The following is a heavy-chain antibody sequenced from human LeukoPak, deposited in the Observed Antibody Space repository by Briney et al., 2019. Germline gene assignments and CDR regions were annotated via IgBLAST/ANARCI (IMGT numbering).Heavy chain of an antibody. D-gene: IGHD6-19*01. V-gene: IGHV4-39*01. CDR3: ARMSSGWYAIDY. CDR1: GGSISSSSYH. Sequence: SETLSLTCTVSGGSISSSSYHWGWIRQPPGTGLEWIGSIYYSGSTYYNPSLKSRVTISVDTSKSQFSLKLSSVTAADTAVYYCARMSSGWYAIDYWGQGTLVTVSS. J-gene: IGHJ4*02. CDR2: IYYSGST.